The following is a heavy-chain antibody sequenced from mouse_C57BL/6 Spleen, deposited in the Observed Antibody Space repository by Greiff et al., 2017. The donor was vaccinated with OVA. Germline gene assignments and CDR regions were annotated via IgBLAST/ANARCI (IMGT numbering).Heavy chain of an antibody. CDR3: ARHYYGSSYSFAY. CDR2: ISSGSSTI. V-gene: IGHV5-17*01. D-gene: IGHD1-1*01. CDR1: GFTFSDYG. Sequence: EVKLVESGGGLVKPGGSLKLSCAASGFTFSDYGMHWVRQAPEKGLEWVAYISSGSSTIYYADTVKGRFTISRDNAKNTLFLQMTSLRSEDTAMYYCARHYYGSSYSFAYWGQGTLVTVSA. J-gene: IGHJ3*01.